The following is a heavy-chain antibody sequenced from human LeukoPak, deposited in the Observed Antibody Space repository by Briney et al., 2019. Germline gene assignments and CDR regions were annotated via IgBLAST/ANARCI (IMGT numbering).Heavy chain of an antibody. J-gene: IGHJ4*02. CDR2: ICNGGST. CDR1: GFTVSSNY. CDR3: ARAVYYYDSSGYYYPKGDYFDY. Sequence: GESLRLSCAASGFTVSSNYMSWVRQAPGKGLEWVSVICNGGSTYYRDSVKGRFTISRDNAKNSLYLQMNSLRDEDTAVYYCARAVYYYDSSGYYYPKGDYFDYWGQGTLVTVSS. V-gene: IGHV3-53*01. D-gene: IGHD3-22*01.